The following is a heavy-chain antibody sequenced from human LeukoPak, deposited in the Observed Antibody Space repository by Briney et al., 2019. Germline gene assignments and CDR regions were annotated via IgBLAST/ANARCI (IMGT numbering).Heavy chain of an antibody. V-gene: IGHV1-18*01. Sequence: ASVKVSCKASGYTFTSFGISWVRQAPGQGPEWMGWISAYNGGTNYGGKFQGRVTMTTDTSTNTAYMELRGLTSDDTAVYYCARDLGLDTTMIFFDFWGQGTLVTVSS. CDR1: GYTFTSFG. CDR3: ARDLGLDTTMIFFDF. CDR2: ISAYNGGT. J-gene: IGHJ4*02. D-gene: IGHD5-18*01.